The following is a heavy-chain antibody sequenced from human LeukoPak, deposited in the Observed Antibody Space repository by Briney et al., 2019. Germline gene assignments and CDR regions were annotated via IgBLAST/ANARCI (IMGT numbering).Heavy chain of an antibody. CDR3: ARDGDPISPAGTMLDY. CDR1: GFTFSSHA. CDR2: ILYDGGDN. V-gene: IGHV3-30*04. J-gene: IGHJ4*02. Sequence: GRSLRLSRAASGFTFSSHAMHWVRQAPGKGLEWVASILYDGGDNYYTGSVKGRFTISRDNSKKTLDLQMNSLRPEDTAVYFCARDGDPISPAGTMLDYWGLGTLVIVSS. D-gene: IGHD6-13*01.